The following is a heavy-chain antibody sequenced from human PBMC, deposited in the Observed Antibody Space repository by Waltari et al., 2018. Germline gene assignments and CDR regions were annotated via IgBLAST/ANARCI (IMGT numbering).Heavy chain of an antibody. CDR3: ARALLWFGELFSDYYGMDV. Sequence: QVQLVQSGSELKKPGASVKVSCKASGYTFTSYAMNWLRQAPGQGLEWMGWINTNAGNPTDAQGFTGRFVFSLDTSVSTAYLQISSLKAEDTAVYYCARALLWFGELFSDYYGMDVWGQGTTVTVSS. CDR2: INTNAGNP. D-gene: IGHD3-10*01. J-gene: IGHJ6*02. V-gene: IGHV7-4-1*02. CDR1: GYTFTSYA.